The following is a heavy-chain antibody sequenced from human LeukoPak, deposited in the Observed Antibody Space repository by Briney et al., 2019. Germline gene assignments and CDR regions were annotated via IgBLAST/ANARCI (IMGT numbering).Heavy chain of an antibody. CDR1: GGSFSGYY. Sequence: PSETLSLTCAVYGGSFSGYYWSWIRQPPGKGLEWIGEINHSGSTNYNPSLKSRVTISVDTSKNQFSLKLSSVTAADTAVYYCARDRLLWFTTNYYGMGVWGQGTTVTVSS. D-gene: IGHD3-10*01. CDR2: INHSGST. V-gene: IGHV4-34*01. J-gene: IGHJ6*02. CDR3: ARDRLLWFTTNYYGMGV.